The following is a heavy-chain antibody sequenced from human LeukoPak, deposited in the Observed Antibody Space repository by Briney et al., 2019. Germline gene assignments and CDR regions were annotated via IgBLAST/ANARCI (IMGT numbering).Heavy chain of an antibody. CDR3: ARHGGITIFGVAQTGGVFDG. Sequence: ASVKVSCKASGGTFSSYAISWVRQAPGQGLEWMGGIITIFGKANYAQTFQDRVTITTDESTSTAYMELSSLRSEDTAVYYCARHGGITIFGVAQTGGVFDGWGQGTMVTVSS. CDR1: GGTFSSYA. CDR2: IITIFGKA. V-gene: IGHV1-69*05. D-gene: IGHD3-3*01. J-gene: IGHJ3*01.